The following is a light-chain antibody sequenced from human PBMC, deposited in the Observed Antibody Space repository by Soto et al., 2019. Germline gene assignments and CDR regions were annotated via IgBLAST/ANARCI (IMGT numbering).Light chain of an antibody. CDR1: QSISSW. V-gene: IGKV1-5*01. J-gene: IGKJ2*01. CDR2: DAS. Sequence: DIQMTQSPSTLSASVGDRVTITCRASQSISSWLAWYQQKPGKAPKLLIYDASGLESGVPSRFSGSGSGTEFTLTISSLQPDDFATYYCQQYNSYSPMYTFGQGTKVDIK. CDR3: QQYNSYSPMYT.